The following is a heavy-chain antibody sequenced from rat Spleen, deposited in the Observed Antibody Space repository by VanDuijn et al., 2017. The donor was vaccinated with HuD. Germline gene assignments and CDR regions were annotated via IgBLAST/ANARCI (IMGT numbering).Heavy chain of an antibody. D-gene: IGHD1-9*01. CDR1: GFTFSNNG. CDR2: ISTGSGNT. CDR3: ARRHYGYTDYFDY. Sequence: EVQLVESGGGFVQPGRSLKLSCAASGFTFSNNGMAWVRQTPTKGLEWVASISTGSGNTYYRDSVKGRFTISRDNAKSTLSLQMDSLRSEDTATYYCARRHYGYTDYFDYWGQGVMVTVSS. V-gene: IGHV5S13*01. J-gene: IGHJ2*01.